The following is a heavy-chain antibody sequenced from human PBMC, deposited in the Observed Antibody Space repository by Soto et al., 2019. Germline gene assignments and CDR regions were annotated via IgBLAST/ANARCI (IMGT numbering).Heavy chain of an antibody. D-gene: IGHD4-4*01. CDR3: ASSYTITRVTDY. J-gene: IGHJ4*02. V-gene: IGHV4-31*03. CDR1: GGSISSSSYY. CDR2: IYYSGST. Sequence: PSETLSLTCTVSGGSISSSSYYWSWIRQPPGKGLEWIGYIYYSGSTYYNPSLKSRVTISVDTSKNQFSLKLSSVTAADTAVYYCASSYTITRVTDYWGQGTLVTAPQ.